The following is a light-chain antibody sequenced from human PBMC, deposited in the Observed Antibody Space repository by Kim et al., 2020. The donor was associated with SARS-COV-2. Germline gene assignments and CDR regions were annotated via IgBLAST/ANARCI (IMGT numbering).Light chain of an antibody. Sequence: IVLTQSPVTLSLSPGERATLSCRASQSVSSNNLAWYQQKPGRAPRLLLYGASNRASGIPDRFSGSGSGTDFTLTISRLEPEDFAVYHCQQYGTSPWTFGQGTKVDIK. CDR2: GAS. J-gene: IGKJ1*01. CDR1: QSVSSNN. CDR3: QQYGTSPWT. V-gene: IGKV3-20*01.